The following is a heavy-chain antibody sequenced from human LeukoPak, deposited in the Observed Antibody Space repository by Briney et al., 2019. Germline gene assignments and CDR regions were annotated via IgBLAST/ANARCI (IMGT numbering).Heavy chain of an antibody. J-gene: IGHJ4*02. CDR1: GGSFSGYY. Sequence: SETLSLTCAVYGGSFSGYYWSWIRQPPGKGLEWIGEINHSGSTNYNPSLKSRVTISVDTSKNQFSLKLSSVTAADTAVYYCATGGGDYYDSSDYYVRSDYWGQGTLVTVPS. CDR2: INHSGST. CDR3: ATGGGDYYDSSDYYVRSDY. V-gene: IGHV4-34*01. D-gene: IGHD3-22*01.